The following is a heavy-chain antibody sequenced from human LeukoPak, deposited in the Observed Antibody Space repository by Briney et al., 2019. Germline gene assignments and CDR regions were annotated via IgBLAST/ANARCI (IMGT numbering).Heavy chain of an antibody. V-gene: IGHV1-18*01. CDR2: ISAYNGNT. D-gene: IGHD3-10*01. Sequence: GASVKVSCKASGYNFTSYGISWVRQAPGQGLEWMGWISAYNGNTNYAQKLQGRVTMTTDTSTSTAYMELRSLRSDDTAVYYCARRGGSGSYYYYYYYMDVWGKGTTVTVSS. CDR3: ARRGGSGSYYYYYYYMDV. CDR1: GYNFTSYG. J-gene: IGHJ6*03.